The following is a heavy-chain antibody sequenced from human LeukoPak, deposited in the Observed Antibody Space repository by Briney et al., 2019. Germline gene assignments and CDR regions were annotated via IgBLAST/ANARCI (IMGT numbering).Heavy chain of an antibody. CDR1: GGSISSSSYY. CDR2: IYYSGST. V-gene: IGHV4-39*07. CDR3: ARDVGFGVDY. J-gene: IGHJ4*02. D-gene: IGHD3-3*01. Sequence: PSETLSLTCTVSGGSISSSSYYWSWIRQPPGKGLEWIGSIYYSGSTYYNPSLKSRVTISVDTSKNQFSLKLSSVTAADTAVYYCARDVGFGVDYWGQGTLVTVSS.